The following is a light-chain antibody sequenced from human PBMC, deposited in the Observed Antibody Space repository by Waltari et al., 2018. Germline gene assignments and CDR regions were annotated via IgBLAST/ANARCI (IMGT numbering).Light chain of an antibody. J-gene: IGLJ2*01. CDR3: QVWESGPDRRS. CDR1: HIGPKT. Sequence: SYVLTQPPSASVAPGETATITCGRDHIGPKTTLWYRQKPVQAPVLPSFHDSQRPSGIPERISASNSGNTATLTISRVEAGDEADYYCQVWESGPDRRSFGGGTKLTVL. CDR2: HDS. V-gene: IGLV3-21*01.